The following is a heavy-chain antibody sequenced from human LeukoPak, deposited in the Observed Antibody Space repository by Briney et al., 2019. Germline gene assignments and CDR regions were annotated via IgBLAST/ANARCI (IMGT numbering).Heavy chain of an antibody. CDR2: ISSSSSYI. V-gene: IGHV3-21*01. CDR3: ATSPGSSGWPDY. Sequence: GGSLRLSCAASGFSFSTYAMTWVRQAPGKGLEWVSSISSSSSYIYYADSVKGRFTISRDNAKNSLYLQMNSLRAEDTAVYYCATSPGSSGWPDYWGQGTLVTVSS. CDR1: GFSFSTYA. D-gene: IGHD6-19*01. J-gene: IGHJ4*02.